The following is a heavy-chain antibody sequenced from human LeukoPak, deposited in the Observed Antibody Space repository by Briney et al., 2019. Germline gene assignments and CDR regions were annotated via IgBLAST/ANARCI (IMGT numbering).Heavy chain of an antibody. Sequence: GGSLRLSCAASGFTVSSNYMSWVRQAPGKGLEWVSVIYSGGSTYYADSVKGRFTISRDNSKNTLYLQMNSLRAEDTAVYYCARVGTMIRRDHYYYMDVWGKGTTVTVSS. D-gene: IGHD3-22*01. CDR2: IYSGGST. V-gene: IGHV3-53*01. CDR3: ARVGTMIRRDHYYYMDV. CDR1: GFTVSSNY. J-gene: IGHJ6*03.